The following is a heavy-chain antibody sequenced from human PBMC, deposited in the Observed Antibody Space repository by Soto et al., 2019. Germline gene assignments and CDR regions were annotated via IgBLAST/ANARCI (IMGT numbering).Heavy chain of an antibody. V-gene: IGHV1-69*02. CDR3: ARGRGDYGDYVFDC. CDR1: GGTFSSYT. J-gene: IGHJ4*02. CDR2: IIPILGIA. Sequence: QVQLVQSGAEVKKPGSSVKVSCKASGGTFSSYTISWVRQAPGQGLEWMGRIIPILGIANYAQKFQGRVTITADQCTSPDYMELSSLRSEDTAVYYCARGRGDYGDYVFDCWGQGTLVTVSS. D-gene: IGHD4-17*01.